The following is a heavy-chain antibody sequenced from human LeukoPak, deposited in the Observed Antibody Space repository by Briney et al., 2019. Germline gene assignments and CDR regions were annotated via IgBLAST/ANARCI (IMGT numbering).Heavy chain of an antibody. V-gene: IGHV4-4*07. CDR2: IYGSGST. CDR3: ARGRLVVTAYYFDY. CDR1: GDSISSYY. Sequence: SETLSLTCTVSGDSISSYYWSWIRQPAGKGLEWIGRIYGSGSTNYNPSLKSRVTMSVDTSKNQFSLKLSSVTAADTAVYYCARGRLVVTAYYFDYWGQGTLVTVSS. D-gene: IGHD2-21*02. J-gene: IGHJ4*02.